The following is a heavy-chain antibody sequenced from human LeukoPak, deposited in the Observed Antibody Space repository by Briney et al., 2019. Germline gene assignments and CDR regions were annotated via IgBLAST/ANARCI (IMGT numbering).Heavy chain of an antibody. CDR1: GGSISSGGYY. V-gene: IGHV4-31*03. CDR3: AREYGDYVNY. Sequence: PSETLSLTCTVSGGSISSGGYYWSWIRQHPGKGLEWIGYIYYSGSTYYNPSLKSRVTISGDTSKNQFSLKLSSVTAADTAVYYCAREYGDYVNYWGQGTLVTVSS. J-gene: IGHJ4*02. CDR2: IYYSGST. D-gene: IGHD4-17*01.